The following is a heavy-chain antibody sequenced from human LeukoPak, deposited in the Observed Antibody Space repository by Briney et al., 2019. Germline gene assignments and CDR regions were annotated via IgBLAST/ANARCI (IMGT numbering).Heavy chain of an antibody. CDR3: ARDQGFSYYFYYMDV. CDR1: GFTFSTYR. V-gene: IGHV3-7*01. Sequence: GGSLRLSCAASGFTFSTYRMSWVRQAPGKGLEWVANIKQDGSEKHYVDSVKGRFTISRDNAKNSLYLQMNSLRAEDTAVYYCARDQGFSYYFYYMDVWGKGTTVTVSS. D-gene: IGHD3-3*01. J-gene: IGHJ6*03. CDR2: IKQDGSEK.